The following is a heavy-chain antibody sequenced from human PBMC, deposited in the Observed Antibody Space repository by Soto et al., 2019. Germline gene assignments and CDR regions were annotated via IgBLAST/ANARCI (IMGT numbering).Heavy chain of an antibody. CDR2: ITWNSDTI. CDR3: VKEMGSSWYS. CDR1: GFRFDDYV. J-gene: IGHJ4*02. Sequence: GGSLRLSCVGSGFRFDDYVMDWVRQFPGKGLEWVSRITWNSDTIAYADSVKGRFTISRDNARSSLFLQMNSLRSEDTAIYYCVKEMGSSWYSWGQGTQVTVSS. D-gene: IGHD2-15*01. V-gene: IGHV3-9*01.